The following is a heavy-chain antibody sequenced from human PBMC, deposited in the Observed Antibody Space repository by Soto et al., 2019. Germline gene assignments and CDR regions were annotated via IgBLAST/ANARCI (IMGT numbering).Heavy chain of an antibody. CDR2: IKPNGGST. V-gene: IGHV1-46*03. CDR3: VRTLSDSGLSY. D-gene: IGHD6-19*01. J-gene: IGHJ4*01. CDR1: GDPFASYF. Sequence: SVNVYWKASGDPFASYFLYWVRQAPGQGLEWMGMIKPNGGSTTYAPKFQGRATMTTETPTSTVYMELSSLSSEDTAVYYCVRTLSDSGLSYWG.